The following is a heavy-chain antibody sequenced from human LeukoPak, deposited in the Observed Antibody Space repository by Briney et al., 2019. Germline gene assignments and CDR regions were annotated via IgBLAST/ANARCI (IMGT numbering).Heavy chain of an antibody. Sequence: SQTLSLTYTVSAGSISSGDYYWRWLRQPAGKGLEWIGRIYSPGTNYNYNPSLKSRVTISIDTSKNQFSLKLTSVTAADTAVYYCARGIGTSYDSSRDAFDMWGQGTMVTVSS. CDR3: ARGIGTSYDSSRDAFDM. D-gene: IGHD3-22*01. V-gene: IGHV4-61*02. CDR1: AGSISSGDYY. CDR2: IYSPGTN. J-gene: IGHJ3*02.